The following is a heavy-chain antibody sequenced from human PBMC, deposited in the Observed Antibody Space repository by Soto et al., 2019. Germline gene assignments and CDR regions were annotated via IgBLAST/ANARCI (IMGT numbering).Heavy chain of an antibody. V-gene: IGHV4-34*01. D-gene: IGHD3-3*01. J-gene: IGHJ4*02. CDR2: IHYSGST. CDR1: GGSFGGCY. Sequence: SLTCAVYGGSFGGCYWSWSRQPLGKGLEWIGYIHYSGSTKYNPSLKSRVTISADASKNQFSLKLSSVTAADAAVYYCARGHYDFWSGYFATIDYWGQGTLVTVSS. CDR3: ARGHYDFWSGYFATIDY.